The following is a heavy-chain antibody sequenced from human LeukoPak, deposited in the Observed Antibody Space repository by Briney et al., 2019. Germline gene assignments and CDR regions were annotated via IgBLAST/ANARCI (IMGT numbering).Heavy chain of an antibody. Sequence: GGSLRLSCAASGFTFTTYWMHWVRQAPGKWLVWVARINTDGRVTTYAESVKGRFTVSRDNAESTLYLEMNNLRPEDTAVYYCIRETHVGLHLEYWGQGTLATVTS. CDR1: GFTFTTYW. J-gene: IGHJ4*02. CDR3: IRETHVGLHLEY. CDR2: INTDGRVT. V-gene: IGHV3-74*01. D-gene: IGHD3-10*02.